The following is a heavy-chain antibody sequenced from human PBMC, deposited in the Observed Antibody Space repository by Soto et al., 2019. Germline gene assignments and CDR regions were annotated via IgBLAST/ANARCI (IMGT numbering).Heavy chain of an antibody. CDR1: GGSISSGGYS. J-gene: IGHJ6*02. Sequence: PSETLSLTCAVSGGSISSGGYSWSWIRQPPGKGLEWIGYIYHSGSTYYNPSLKSRVTISVDRSKNQFSLKLSSVTAADTAVYYGAREQGRGPRGMDVWGQGTTVTVSS. D-gene: IGHD3-10*01. CDR3: AREQGRGPRGMDV. V-gene: IGHV4-30-2*01. CDR2: IYHSGST.